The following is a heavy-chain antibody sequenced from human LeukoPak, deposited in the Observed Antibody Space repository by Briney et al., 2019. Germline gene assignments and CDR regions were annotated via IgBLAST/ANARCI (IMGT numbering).Heavy chain of an antibody. J-gene: IGHJ4*02. CDR3: AREIHLDY. Sequence: GGPLRLSCAASGFTFRSYWMHWVRQAPGKGLVWVPRINRDGSSSNHADSVKGRFTISRDNAKNTLYLQMNSLRAEDTAVYYCAREIHLDYWGQGTLVTVSS. CDR1: GFTFRSYW. V-gene: IGHV3-74*01. D-gene: IGHD5-18*01. CDR2: INRDGSSS.